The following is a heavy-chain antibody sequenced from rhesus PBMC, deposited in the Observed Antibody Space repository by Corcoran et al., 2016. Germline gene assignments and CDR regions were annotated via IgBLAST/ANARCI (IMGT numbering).Heavy chain of an antibody. J-gene: IGHJ4*01. V-gene: IGHV3S18*01. CDR1: GFSFSSYS. CDR3: ARGGLRAAGSDY. D-gene: IGHD6-31*01. Sequence: EVQLVASGGGLAQHGGSLSLSCAASGFSFSSYSMSWVRQSPGKGLEWISGINSAGSSTYYADSVKGRFTISRENAKNTLYLQMDSLRAEDTAVYYCARGGLRAAGSDYWGQGVLVTVSS. CDR2: INSAGSST.